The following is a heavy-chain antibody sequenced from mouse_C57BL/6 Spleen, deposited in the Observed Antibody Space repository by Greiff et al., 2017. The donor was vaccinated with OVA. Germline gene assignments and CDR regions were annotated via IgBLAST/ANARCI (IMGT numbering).Heavy chain of an antibody. D-gene: IGHD2-2*01. J-gene: IGHJ4*01. Sequence: VQLKESGPELVKPGASVKISCKASGYAFSSSWMNWVKQRPGKGLEWIGRIYPGDGDTNYNGKFKGKATLTADKSSSTAYMQLSSLTSEDSAVDFCARGWNGYDDYAMDYWGQGTSVTVSS. V-gene: IGHV1-82*01. CDR3: ARGWNGYDDYAMDY. CDR2: IYPGDGDT. CDR1: GYAFSSSW.